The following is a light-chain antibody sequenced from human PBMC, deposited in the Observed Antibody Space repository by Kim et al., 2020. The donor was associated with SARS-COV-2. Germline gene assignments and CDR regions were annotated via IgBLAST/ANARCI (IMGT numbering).Light chain of an antibody. J-gene: IGLJ3*02. CDR3: QVWASSTWA. CDR2: RDT. V-gene: IGLV3-9*01. CDR1: NIVTKN. Sequence: SYELTQPLSVSVALGQTARITCGGNNIVTKNVHWYQQKPGQAPVLVMYRDTNRPSGIPERFSGSNSGNTATLTISRAQAGDEADYYCQVWASSTWAFGGG.